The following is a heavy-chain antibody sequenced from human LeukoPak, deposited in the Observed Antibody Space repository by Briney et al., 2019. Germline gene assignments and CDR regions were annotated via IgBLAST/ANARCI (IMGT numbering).Heavy chain of an antibody. CDR3: AREGDYGDYEYDY. D-gene: IGHD4-17*01. CDR1: GGTFSSYA. CDR2: IIPIFGTA. V-gene: IGHV1-69*06. J-gene: IGHJ4*02. Sequence: SVKVSCKASGGTFSSYAISWVRQAPGQGLEWMGGIIPIFGTANYAQKFQGRVTITADKSTSTAYMELSSLRSEDTAVYYCAREGDYGDYEYDYWGQGTLVTVSS.